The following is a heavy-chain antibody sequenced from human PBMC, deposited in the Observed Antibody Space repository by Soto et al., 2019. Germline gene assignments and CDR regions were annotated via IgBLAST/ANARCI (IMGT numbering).Heavy chain of an antibody. Sequence: QLQLQESGPGLVKPSETLSLTCTVSGGSISSSSYYWGWIRQPPGKGLEWIGSIYYSGSTYYNPSLKSRVTIHVDSSKNKFSLKLSSVTAADTDVYYCARLRGFLEAGDYYHGMDVWGQGTTVTVSS. V-gene: IGHV4-39*01. J-gene: IGHJ6*02. D-gene: IGHD3-3*01. CDR3: ARLRGFLEAGDYYHGMDV. CDR2: IYYSGST. CDR1: GGSISSSSYY.